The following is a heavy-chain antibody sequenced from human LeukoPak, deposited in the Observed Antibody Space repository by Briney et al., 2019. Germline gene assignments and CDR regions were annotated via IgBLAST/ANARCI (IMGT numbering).Heavy chain of an antibody. CDR2: ISSSSSTI. D-gene: IGHD5-12*01. CDR3: ARRPRVATILRHDY. Sequence: GGSLRLSCAASGFTFSSYSMNWVRQAPGKGLEWVSYISSSSSTIYYADSVKGRFTISRDNAKNSLYLQMNSLRAEDTAVYYCARRPRVATILRHDYWGQGTLVTVSS. J-gene: IGHJ4*02. CDR1: GFTFSSYS. V-gene: IGHV3-48*01.